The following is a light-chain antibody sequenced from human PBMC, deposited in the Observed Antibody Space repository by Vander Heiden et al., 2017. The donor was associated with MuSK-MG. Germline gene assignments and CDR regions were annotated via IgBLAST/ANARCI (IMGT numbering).Light chain of an antibody. V-gene: IGKV3-15*01. CDR2: GAS. CDR3: QQYNNWPPWT. CDR1: QSVSSD. J-gene: IGKJ1*01. Sequence: EIVMTQSPATLSVSPGETATLSCRASQSVSSDLAWYQHKPGQAPRLLIYGASTRATGLPARFSGSGSGTDFTLTISRLESEDFAVYYCQQYNNWPPWTFGQGTKVXIK.